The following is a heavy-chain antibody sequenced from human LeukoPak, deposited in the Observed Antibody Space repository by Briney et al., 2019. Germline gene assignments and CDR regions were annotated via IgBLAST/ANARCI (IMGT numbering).Heavy chain of an antibody. D-gene: IGHD3-9*01. CDR2: IVGRGSST. CDR3: AKWGDYDILTGYYDSDY. V-gene: IGHV3-23*01. CDR1: GFIFSNYD. J-gene: IGHJ4*02. Sequence: PGASLRLSCAASGFIFSNYDMSWVREAPGKGLEWVSAIVGRGSSTYYADSVKGRFTISRDNSKNTLYLQLNRLRAEDTAVYYCAKWGDYDILTGYYDSDYWGQGTLVTVSS.